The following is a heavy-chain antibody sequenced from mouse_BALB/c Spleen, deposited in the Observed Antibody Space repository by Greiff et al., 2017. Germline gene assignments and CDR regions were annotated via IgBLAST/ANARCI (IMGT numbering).Heavy chain of an antibody. CDR3: AREADYGSSYNYYAMDY. V-gene: IGHV2-9*02. Sequence: VQVVESGPGLVAPSQSLSITCTVSGFSLTSYGVHWVRQPPGKGLEWLGVIWAGGSTNYNSALMSRLSISKDNSKSQDFLKMNSLQTDDTAMYYCAREADYGSSYNYYAMDYWGQGTSVTVSS. CDR2: IWAGGST. J-gene: IGHJ4*01. CDR1: GFSLTSYG. D-gene: IGHD1-1*01.